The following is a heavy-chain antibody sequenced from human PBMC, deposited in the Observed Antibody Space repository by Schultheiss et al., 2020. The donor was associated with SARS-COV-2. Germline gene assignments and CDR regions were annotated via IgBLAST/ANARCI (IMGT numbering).Heavy chain of an antibody. D-gene: IGHD6-13*01. V-gene: IGHV4-34*01. CDR3: ARDHSSSWYYFDY. CDR1: GGSFSGYY. CDR2: INHSGST. Sequence: SETLSLTCAVYGGSFSGYYWSWIRQPPGKGLEWIGEINHSGSTNYNPSLKSRVTISVDTSKNQFSLKLSSVTAADTAVYYCARDHSSSWYYFDYWGQGTLVTVS. J-gene: IGHJ4*02.